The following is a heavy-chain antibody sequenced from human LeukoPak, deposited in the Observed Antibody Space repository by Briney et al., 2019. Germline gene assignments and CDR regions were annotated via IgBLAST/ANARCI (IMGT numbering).Heavy chain of an antibody. CDR1: GYSFTSYW. CDR3: ARRDGYSWYSFDY. J-gene: IGHJ4*02. Sequence: GESLRISCKGSGYSFTSYWINWVRQMPGKGLEWMGRIDPSDSYTNYSPSFQGHVTISVDKSISTAYLQWSSLKASDTAMYYCARRDGYSWYSFDYWGQGTPVTVSS. D-gene: IGHD5-18*01. V-gene: IGHV5-10-1*01. CDR2: IDPSDSYT.